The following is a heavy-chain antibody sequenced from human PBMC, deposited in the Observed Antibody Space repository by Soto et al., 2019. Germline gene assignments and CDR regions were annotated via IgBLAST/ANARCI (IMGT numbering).Heavy chain of an antibody. D-gene: IGHD2-15*01. Sequence: GGSLRLSCAASGFTFSNAWMSWVRQAPGKGLEWVGRIKSKTDGGTTDYAAPVKGRFTISRDDSKNTLYLQMNSLKTEDTAVYYCTTDPYCSGGSCYSPDYYYYMDVWGKGTTVTVSS. J-gene: IGHJ6*03. CDR3: TTDPYCSGGSCYSPDYYYYMDV. CDR2: IKSKTDGGTT. V-gene: IGHV3-15*01. CDR1: GFTFSNAW.